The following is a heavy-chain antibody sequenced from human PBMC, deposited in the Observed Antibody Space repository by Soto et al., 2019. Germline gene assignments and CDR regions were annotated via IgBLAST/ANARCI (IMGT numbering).Heavy chain of an antibody. CDR1: GFTLSGSA. CDR2: IRSKTHSYAT. J-gene: IGHJ4*02. Sequence: EVQLVESGGGVVQPGESLKLSCAASGFTLSGSAVHWVRQASGKGLEWVGRIRSKTHSYATEYIASVKGRFTMSRDDSNNTAYLQMNGLKTDYTAVYYCTRSGGSYSFGYWGQGTLVTVSS. CDR3: TRSGGSYSFGY. V-gene: IGHV3-73*02. D-gene: IGHD1-26*01.